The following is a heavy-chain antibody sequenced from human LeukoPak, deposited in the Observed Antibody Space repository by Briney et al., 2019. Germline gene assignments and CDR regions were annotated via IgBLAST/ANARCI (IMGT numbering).Heavy chain of an antibody. CDR2: IRGNGGRT. D-gene: IGHD3-9*01. Sequence: GGSLRLSCAASGFTFSSYGMSWVRQPPGKGLDWVSTIRGNGGRTYYADSAKGRFTISRDNSKNTLYLQMNSLRAEDTAVYYCASQGDYEILTGYYQTSDRPPYFDYWGQGTLVTVSS. J-gene: IGHJ4*02. CDR1: GFTFSSYG. V-gene: IGHV3-23*01. CDR3: ASQGDYEILTGYYQTSDRPPYFDY.